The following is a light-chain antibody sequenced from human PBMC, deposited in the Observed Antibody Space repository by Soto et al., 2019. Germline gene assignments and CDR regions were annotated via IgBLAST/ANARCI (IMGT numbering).Light chain of an antibody. CDR3: QQYSSFSRT. V-gene: IGKV1-5*01. J-gene: IGKJ1*01. CDR2: DAS. CDR1: QTISSW. Sequence: DIQMTQSPSTLSASVGDRVTITCRASQTISSWLAWYQQKPGKAPELLIYDASTLESGVPSRFSGSGSGTEFSLTISSLQPDDFATFYCQQYSSFSRTFGQGTNVDIK.